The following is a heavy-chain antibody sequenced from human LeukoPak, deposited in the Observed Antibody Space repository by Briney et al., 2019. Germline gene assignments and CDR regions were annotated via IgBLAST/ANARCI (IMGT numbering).Heavy chain of an antibody. Sequence: SETLSLTCAVYGGSFSNYYWSWIHQPSGKGLEWIGEINHSGSTNYNPSLKSRVTISVDTSKNQFSLKLSSVTAADTAVYYCAGSMGAFDIWGQGTMVTVSS. J-gene: IGHJ3*02. V-gene: IGHV4-34*01. CDR3: AGSMGAFDI. D-gene: IGHD5-12*01. CDR2: INHSGST. CDR1: GGSFSNYY.